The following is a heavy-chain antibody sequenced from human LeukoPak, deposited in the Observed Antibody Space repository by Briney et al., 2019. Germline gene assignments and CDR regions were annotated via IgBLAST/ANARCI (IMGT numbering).Heavy chain of an antibody. CDR1: GFTFSNYA. CDR3: AKAAPDTTYFDS. D-gene: IGHD2/OR15-2a*01. Sequence: QSGGSLRLSRAASGFTFSNYAMSWVRQAPGKGLEWVSAISINGGTIYYADSVKGRFTTSRDNSKNTLYLQVNSLRAVDTAVYFCAKAAPDTTYFDSWGQGTLVTVSS. J-gene: IGHJ4*02. V-gene: IGHV3-23*01. CDR2: ISINGGTI.